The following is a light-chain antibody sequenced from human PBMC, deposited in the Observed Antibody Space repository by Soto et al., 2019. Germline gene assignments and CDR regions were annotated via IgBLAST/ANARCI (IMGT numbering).Light chain of an antibody. CDR3: NSYTSSDTWV. Sequence: QSALTQPASVSGSRGQSITISCTGTSSDVGGYDSVSWFQQNPGKAPKLLIYGVSNRPSGISNRFSASKSGNTASLTISGLQAEDEADYYCNSYTSSDTWVFGGGTKVTVL. J-gene: IGLJ3*02. V-gene: IGLV2-14*01. CDR1: SSDVGGYDS. CDR2: GVS.